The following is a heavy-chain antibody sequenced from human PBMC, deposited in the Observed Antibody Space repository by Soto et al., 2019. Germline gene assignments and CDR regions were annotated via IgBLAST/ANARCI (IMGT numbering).Heavy chain of an antibody. Sequence: SEILSLTCTVSGVSVSSGSYYWSWIRQPPGKGLEWNVYIYYSGSTNSHPSLKSRVTISVDTSKNQFSLKLSSVTAADTAVYYYARASSSWIRYFDYWGQGTLVTVSS. J-gene: IGHJ4*02. CDR1: GVSVSSGSYY. V-gene: IGHV4-61*01. D-gene: IGHD6-13*01. CDR2: IYYSGST. CDR3: ARASSSWIRYFDY.